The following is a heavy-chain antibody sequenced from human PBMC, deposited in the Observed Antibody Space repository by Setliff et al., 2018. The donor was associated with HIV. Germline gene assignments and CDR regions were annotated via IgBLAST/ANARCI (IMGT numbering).Heavy chain of an antibody. J-gene: IGHJ3*02. CDR3: ARAAGYSSSWHRYAFEI. D-gene: IGHD6-13*01. V-gene: IGHV1-2*02. CDR1: GYTFTGYY. Sequence: GASVKVSCKASGYTFTGYYLHWVRQAPGQGLEWMGWIDPNSGDTNYEQKFQGRVSMTRDTSISTVYMELSSLRSDGTAVYYCARAAGYSSSWHRYAFEIWGQGTMVTVSS. CDR2: IDPNSGDT.